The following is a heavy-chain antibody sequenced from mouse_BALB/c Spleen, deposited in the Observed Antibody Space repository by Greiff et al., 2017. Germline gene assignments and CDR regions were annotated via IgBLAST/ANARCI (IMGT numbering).Heavy chain of an antibody. Sequence: VQLQQSGAELAKPGASVKMSCKASGYTFTSYWMHWVKQRPGQGLEWIGYINPSTGYTEYNQKFKDKATLTADKSSSTAYMQLSSLTSEDSAVYYCARSGYGNPFAYWGQGTLVTVSA. CDR2: INPSTGYT. CDR3: ARSGYGNPFAY. D-gene: IGHD2-10*02. CDR1: GYTFTSYW. J-gene: IGHJ3*01. V-gene: IGHV1-7*01.